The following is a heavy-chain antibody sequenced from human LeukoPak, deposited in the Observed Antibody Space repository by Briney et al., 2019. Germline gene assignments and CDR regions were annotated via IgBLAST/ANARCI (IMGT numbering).Heavy chain of an antibody. V-gene: IGHV3-64D*06. D-gene: IGHD3-10*01. J-gene: IGHJ4*02. CDR3: VKSGEVNYGSGTVDY. CDR2: ISSNGGST. Sequence: GESLRLSCSASGFSFSSYAMHWVRQAPGKGLEYVSAISSNGGSTYYADSVKGRFTISRGNSQNTLYLQMSSLRAEDSAVYYCVKSGEVNYGSGTVDYWGEGTLVTVSS. CDR1: GFSFSSYA.